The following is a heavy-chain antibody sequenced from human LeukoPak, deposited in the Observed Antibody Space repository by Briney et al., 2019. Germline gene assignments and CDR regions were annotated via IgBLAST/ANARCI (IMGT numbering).Heavy chain of an antibody. J-gene: IGHJ3*02. CDR2: ISSSSSTI. CDR1: GFTFSSYS. V-gene: IGHV3-48*01. D-gene: IGHD6-13*01. Sequence: GGSLRLSCAASGFTFSSYSMNWVRQAPGKGLDWVSYISSSSSTIYYADSVKGRFAISRDNAKNTLYLQMNSLRAEDTAVYYCARGSSSWYRRDAFDIWGQGTMVTVSS. CDR3: ARGSSSWYRRDAFDI.